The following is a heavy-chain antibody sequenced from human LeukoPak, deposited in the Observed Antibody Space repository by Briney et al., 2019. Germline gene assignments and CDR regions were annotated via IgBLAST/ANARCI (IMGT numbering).Heavy chain of an antibody. Sequence: SETLSLTCTVSGGSTSSSSNYWGWIRQPPGKGLEWIGTIYSTGNTYYNPSLKSRLTISVDTSKNQFSLKLSSVTAADTAVYYCARGGESGYDTWGQGSLVTVSS. CDR2: IYSTGNT. CDR1: GGSTSSSSNY. D-gene: IGHD5-12*01. CDR3: ARGGESGYDT. J-gene: IGHJ5*02. V-gene: IGHV4-39*01.